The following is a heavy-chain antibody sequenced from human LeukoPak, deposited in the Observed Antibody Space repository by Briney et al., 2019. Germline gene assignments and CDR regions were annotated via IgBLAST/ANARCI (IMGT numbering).Heavy chain of an antibody. CDR3: ARHQGMIFDY. D-gene: IGHD3-22*01. Sequence: GESLKISCKVSGYSFPSYWITWVRQVPGKGLEWMGRIAPSDSYTNYNPSFEGHVTMSVEKSITTVYLQWSSLKASDTAMYYCARHQGMIFDYWGQGTLVTVSS. V-gene: IGHV5-10-1*01. CDR2: IAPSDSYT. J-gene: IGHJ4*02. CDR1: GYSFPSYW.